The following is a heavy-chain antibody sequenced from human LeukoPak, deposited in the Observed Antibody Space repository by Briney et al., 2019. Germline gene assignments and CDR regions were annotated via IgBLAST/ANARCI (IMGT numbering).Heavy chain of an antibody. CDR3: ARRVIVATIDY. CDR2: IYYSRST. CDR1: GGSISSSNYY. D-gene: IGHD5-12*01. V-gene: IGHV4-39*01. Sequence: SETLSLTCTVSGGSISSSNYYWGWIRQPPGTGLEGIGSIYYSRSTYYTPSLKSRVTISVDTSKNQFSLKLSSVTAADTAVYYCARRVIVATIDYWGQGTLVTVSS. J-gene: IGHJ4*02.